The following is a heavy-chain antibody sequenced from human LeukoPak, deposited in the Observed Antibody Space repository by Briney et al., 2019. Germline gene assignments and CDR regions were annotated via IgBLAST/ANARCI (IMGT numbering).Heavy chain of an antibody. D-gene: IGHD3-10*01. CDR1: GFTFSSYA. V-gene: IGHV3-30-3*01. Sequence: GGSLRLSCAASGFTFSSYAMHWVRQAPGKGLEWVAVIPYDGSNKYYADSVKGRFTISRDNSKNTLYLQMNSLRAEDTAVYYCARSKVTMVRGVISGMDVWGQGTTVTVSS. CDR2: IPYDGSNK. J-gene: IGHJ6*02. CDR3: ARSKVTMVRGVISGMDV.